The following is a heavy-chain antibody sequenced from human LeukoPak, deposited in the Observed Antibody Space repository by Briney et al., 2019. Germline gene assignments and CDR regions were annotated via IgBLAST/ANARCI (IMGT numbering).Heavy chain of an antibody. CDR2: IYYSGST. CDR3: ARKAGTRPYNWFDP. D-gene: IGHD6-13*01. J-gene: IGHJ5*02. V-gene: IGHV4-39*07. Sequence: GSLRLSCAASGFTFSSYWMSWVRQAPGKGLEWIGSIYYSGSTYYNPSLKSRVTISVDTSKNQFSLKLSSVTAADTAVYYCARKAGTRPYNWFDPWGQGTLVTVSS. CDR1: GFTFSSYW.